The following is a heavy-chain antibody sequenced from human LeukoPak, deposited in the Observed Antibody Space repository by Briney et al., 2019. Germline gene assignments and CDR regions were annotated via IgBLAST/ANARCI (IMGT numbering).Heavy chain of an antibody. CDR3: AKASGSGTYYKIPFYY. D-gene: IGHD3-10*01. V-gene: IGHV3-21*04. Sequence: PGGSLSLSCAASGFTFSSYSMNWVSQAPGKGLEWVSSISSSSSYIYYVDSVKGRSTISRDNTENSIYLQMNSLRAEDTAVYYCAKASGSGTYYKIPFYYWGQGTLFTVSS. CDR2: ISSSSSYI. J-gene: IGHJ4*02. CDR1: GFTFSSYS.